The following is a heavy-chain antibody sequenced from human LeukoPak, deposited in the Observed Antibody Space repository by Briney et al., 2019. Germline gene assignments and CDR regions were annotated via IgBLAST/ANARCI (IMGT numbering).Heavy chain of an antibody. V-gene: IGHV4-34*01. CDR3: ARYCTDCSGGSWGFDY. Sequence: SETLSLTCAVYGGSFSGYYWSWIRQPPGKGLEWSGSIYYSGSTYYNPSLKSRVAISADTSKNQFSLKLSSVTAADTAVYYCARYCTDCSGGSWGFDYWGQGTLVTVSS. D-gene: IGHD2-15*01. CDR1: GGSFSGYY. CDR2: IYYSGST. J-gene: IGHJ4*02.